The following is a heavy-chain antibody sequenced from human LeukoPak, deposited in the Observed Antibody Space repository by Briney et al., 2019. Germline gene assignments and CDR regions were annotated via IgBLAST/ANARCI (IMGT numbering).Heavy chain of an antibody. CDR2: VYYKSST. J-gene: IGHJ4*02. D-gene: IGHD1-26*01. CDR1: GGSHRSAGYY. CDR3: ARTQSQSGNYPYYFGS. Sequence: PSETLSLTCSVSGGSHRSAGYYWPWIRQPPGGGLERIGYVYYKSSTNYNPSLKNRVSMSVRPYRNQFSLNLNSGTAADTAVYYCARTQSQSGNYPYYFGSWGQGTLVTVSS. V-gene: IGHV4-61*08.